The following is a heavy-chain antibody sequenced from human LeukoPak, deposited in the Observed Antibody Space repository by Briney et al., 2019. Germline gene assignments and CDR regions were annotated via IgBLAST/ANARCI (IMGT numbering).Heavy chain of an antibody. CDR3: ARAPRYGDYTFEY. Sequence: GGSLRLSCAASGFTFSDYYMSWIRQAPGKGLEWVSYISSSGSTIYYADSVKGRFTISGDNAKSSLYLQMNSLRAEDAAVYYCARAPRYGDYTFEYWGQGTLVTVSS. V-gene: IGHV3-11*01. CDR2: ISSSGSTI. D-gene: IGHD4-17*01. CDR1: GFTFSDYY. J-gene: IGHJ4*02.